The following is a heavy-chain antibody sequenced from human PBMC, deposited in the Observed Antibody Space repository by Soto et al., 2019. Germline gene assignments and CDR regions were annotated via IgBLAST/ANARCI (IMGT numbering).Heavy chain of an antibody. CDR2: ISWDGGST. CDR3: AKDIVATIIGYYGMDV. J-gene: IGHJ6*02. CDR1: GFTFTTAC. V-gene: IGHV3-43*01. D-gene: IGHD5-12*01. Sequence: PGGSLRLSCAASGFTFTTACINWVRQAPGKGLEWVSLISWDGGSTYYADSVKGRFTISRDNSKNSLYLQMNSLRTEDTALYYCAKDIVATIIGYYGMDVWGQGTTVTVSS.